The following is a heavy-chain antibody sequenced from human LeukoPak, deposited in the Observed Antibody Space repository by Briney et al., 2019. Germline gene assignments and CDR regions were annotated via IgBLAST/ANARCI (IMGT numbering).Heavy chain of an antibody. CDR2: IYYSGST. D-gene: IGHD2-2*01. CDR3: AAGGGPAAMYYYYYYGMDV. V-gene: IGHV4-39*01. Sequence: PSEILSLTCTVSGGSISSSSYYWGWIRQPPGKGLEWIGSIYYSGSTYYNPSLKSRVTISVDTSKNQFSLKLSSVTAADTAVYYCAAGGGPAAMYYYYYYGMDVWGQGTTVTVSS. J-gene: IGHJ6*02. CDR1: GGSISSSSYY.